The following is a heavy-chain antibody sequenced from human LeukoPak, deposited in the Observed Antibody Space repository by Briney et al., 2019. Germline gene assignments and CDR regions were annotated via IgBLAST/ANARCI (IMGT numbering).Heavy chain of an antibody. Sequence: SVKVSCKASGGTFSSYAICWVRQAPGQWLELMGGIIPIFGTANYAQKFQGRVTITADESTSTVYMELSSLKSEDTAVYYCARVLNSSGYSDYWGQGTLVTVSS. CDR3: ARVLNSSGYSDY. CDR1: GGTFSSYA. D-gene: IGHD3-22*01. V-gene: IGHV1-69*13. CDR2: IIPIFGTA. J-gene: IGHJ4*02.